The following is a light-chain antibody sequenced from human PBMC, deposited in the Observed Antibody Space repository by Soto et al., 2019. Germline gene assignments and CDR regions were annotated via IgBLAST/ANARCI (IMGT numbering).Light chain of an antibody. V-gene: IGKV1-5*03. CDR2: RAS. CDR3: QQYSGSSPT. CDR1: QSISIW. Sequence: DIQMTQSPSTLSASVGDRVTITCRASQSISIWLAWYQKKPGKAPNLLIYRASTLQGGVPSRFSGGGSLTDFTLTISGLQPDDFATYYCQQYSGSSPTFGQGTKVEIK. J-gene: IGKJ1*01.